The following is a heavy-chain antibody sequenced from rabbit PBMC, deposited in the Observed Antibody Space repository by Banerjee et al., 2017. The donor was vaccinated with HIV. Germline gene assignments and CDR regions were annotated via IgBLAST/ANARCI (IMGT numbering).Heavy chain of an antibody. D-gene: IGHD7-1*01. CDR1: GFTLSSYW. V-gene: IGHV1S40*01. CDR3: ARADYAGYGDGTGFTL. CDR2: IYDGGSGST. Sequence: QSLEESGGDLVKPGASLTLTCTASGFTLSSYWMCWVRQAPGKGLEWIAWIYDGGSGSTAYASWAKGRFTISKTSSTTVTLQMTSLTAADTATYFCARADYAGYGDGTGFTLWGPGTRSPS. J-gene: IGHJ4*01.